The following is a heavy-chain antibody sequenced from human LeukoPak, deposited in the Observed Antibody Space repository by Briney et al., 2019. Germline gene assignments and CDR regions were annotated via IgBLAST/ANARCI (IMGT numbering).Heavy chain of an antibody. Sequence: GGSLRLSCAASGFTFSSYDMHWVRQATGKGLEWVSAIGTAGDTYYPGSVKGRFTISGENAKNSLCLQMNSLRAGDTAVYYCARSRIAAAGGGMIYYYYGMDVWGQGTTVTVSS. D-gene: IGHD6-13*01. CDR1: GFTFSSYD. CDR2: IGTAGDT. V-gene: IGHV3-13*04. CDR3: ARSRIAAAGGGMIYYYYGMDV. J-gene: IGHJ6*02.